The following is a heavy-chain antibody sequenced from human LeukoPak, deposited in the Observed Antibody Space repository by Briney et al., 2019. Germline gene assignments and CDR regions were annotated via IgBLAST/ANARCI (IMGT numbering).Heavy chain of an antibody. D-gene: IGHD5-18*01. CDR3: AGSTTWIQPYRFFDY. V-gene: IGHV4-61*02. CDR1: GGSISSVSYY. Sequence: PSQTLSLTCTVSGGSISSVSYYWSSIRQPAGKGLEWIGRIYTSGSTNYNHSLKSRVTISVDTSKNQFSLKLSSVTAADTAVYYCAGSTTWIQPYRFFDYWGQGTLVTVSS. CDR2: IYTSGST. J-gene: IGHJ4*02.